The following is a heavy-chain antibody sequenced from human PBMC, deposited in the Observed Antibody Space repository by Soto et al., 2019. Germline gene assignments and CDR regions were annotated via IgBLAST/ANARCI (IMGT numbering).Heavy chain of an antibody. Sequence: QVLLVQSGAEVKKPGSSVRVSCTASGDNFSYYAFSWVREAPGQGLEWLGGLIPSFGTADYSQKFQGRVSITADESTKTVYMDIYSLNFNDTAVYFCTRGXXGFRFAXVVGGVKGMDVWGQGTTVTVSS. D-gene: IGHD1-26*01. CDR1: GDNFSYYA. J-gene: IGHJ6*02. V-gene: IGHV1-69*01. CDR3: TRGXXGFRFAXVVGGVKGMDV. CDR2: LIPSFGTA.